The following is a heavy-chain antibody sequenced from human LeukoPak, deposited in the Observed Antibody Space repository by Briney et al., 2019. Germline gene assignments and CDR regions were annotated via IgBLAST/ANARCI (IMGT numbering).Heavy chain of an antibody. D-gene: IGHD3-10*01. Sequence: PSETLSLTFAVYAGSFSGYYWSWIRQPPGKGLEWIGEINHSGSTNYNPSLKSRFTISVDTSKNQFSLKLSSVTAADTAVYYCARGVGRGAFDIWGQGTMVTVS. J-gene: IGHJ3*02. CDR2: INHSGST. CDR3: ARGVGRGAFDI. CDR1: AGSFSGYY. V-gene: IGHV4-34*01.